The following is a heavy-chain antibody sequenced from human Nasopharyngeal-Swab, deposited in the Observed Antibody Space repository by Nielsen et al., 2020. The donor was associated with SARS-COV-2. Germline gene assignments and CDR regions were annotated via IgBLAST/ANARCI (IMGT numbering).Heavy chain of an antibody. Sequence: WGGQAPGQGLEWMGWISACNGNTNYAQKLQGRVTMTTDTSTSTAYMELRSLRSDDTAVYYCAREPYYDSSGYYYSDAFDIWGQGTMVPSPQ. J-gene: IGHJ3*02. D-gene: IGHD3-22*01. V-gene: IGHV1-18*01. CDR3: AREPYYDSSGYYYSDAFDI. CDR2: ISACNGNT.